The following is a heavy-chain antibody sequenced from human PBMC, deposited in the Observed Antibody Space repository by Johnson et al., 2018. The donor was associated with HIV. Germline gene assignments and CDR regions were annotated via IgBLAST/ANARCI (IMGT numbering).Heavy chain of an antibody. CDR3: AKSPGKDHGGKSGAFDI. V-gene: IGHV3-30*02. Sequence: QVQLVESGGGVVQPGGSLRLSCAASGFTFSSYGMHWVRQAPGKGLEWVAFIRYDGSNEYYADSVKGRFTISRDNSKNTLYLQMNSLRVEDTAVYYCAKSPGKDHGGKSGAFDIWGQGTMVTVSS. D-gene: IGHD4-23*01. J-gene: IGHJ3*02. CDR2: IRYDGSNE. CDR1: GFTFSSYG.